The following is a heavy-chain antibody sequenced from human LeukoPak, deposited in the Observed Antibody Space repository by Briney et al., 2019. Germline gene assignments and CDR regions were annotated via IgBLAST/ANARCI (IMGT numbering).Heavy chain of an antibody. CDR2: IRFDGDFK. Sequence: GGSLRLSCAASGFSFSSYGMHWVRRAPGKGLEWVSSIRFDGDFKHYGDSVKGRVAISRNNAENKVFLQMNNLRGEDTGVYFCARSVYGSGSYMDVWGQGTTVIVSS. CDR1: GFSFSSYG. CDR3: ARSVYGSGSYMDV. J-gene: IGHJ6*02. V-gene: IGHV3-33*03. D-gene: IGHD3-10*01.